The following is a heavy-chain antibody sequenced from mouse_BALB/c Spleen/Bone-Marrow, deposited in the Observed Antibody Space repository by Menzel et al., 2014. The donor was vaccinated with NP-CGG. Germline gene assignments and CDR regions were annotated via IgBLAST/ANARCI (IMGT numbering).Heavy chain of an antibody. CDR1: GYTFTSYW. CDR2: INPSTGYT. V-gene: IGHV1-7*01. CDR3: ARSAPWDGFAY. Sequence: QVQLKQSGADLAKPGASVKMSCKASGYTFTSYWMHWVKQRPGQGLEWIGYINPSTGYTEYNQKFKDEATLTADKSSSTAYMQLSSLTSEDSAVYYCARSAPWDGFAYWGQGTLVTVSA. D-gene: IGHD4-1*01. J-gene: IGHJ3*01.